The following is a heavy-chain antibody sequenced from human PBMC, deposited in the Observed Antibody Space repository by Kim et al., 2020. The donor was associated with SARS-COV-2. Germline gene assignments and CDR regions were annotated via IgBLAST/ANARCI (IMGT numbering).Heavy chain of an antibody. CDR2: ISSSGSTI. Sequence: GGSLRLSCAASGFTFSSYEMNWARQAPGKGLEWVSYISSSGSTIYYADSVKGRFTISRDNAKNSLYLQMNSLRAEDTAVYYCARTAYSTTVSDYWGQGTLVTVSS. J-gene: IGHJ4*02. V-gene: IGHV3-48*03. CDR3: ARTAYSTTVSDY. D-gene: IGHD4-17*01. CDR1: GFTFSSYE.